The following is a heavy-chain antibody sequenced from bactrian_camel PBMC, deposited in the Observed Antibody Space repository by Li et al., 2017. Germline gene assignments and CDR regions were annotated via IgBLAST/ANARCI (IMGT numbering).Heavy chain of an antibody. V-gene: IGHV3S55*01. J-gene: IGHJ4*01. Sequence: HVQLVESGGGSVQAGGSLTLSCAASAPTYSINCMGWSRQAPGKEREGVATINSLNTTFYGDSVKGRFTVSKDTAKNTLYLQMTNLRPEDTAMYYCAATSYWDCRWYQSHFPYWGQGTQVTVS. CDR2: INSLNTT. CDR3: AATSYWDCRWYQSHFPY. D-gene: IGHD1*01. CDR1: APTYSINC.